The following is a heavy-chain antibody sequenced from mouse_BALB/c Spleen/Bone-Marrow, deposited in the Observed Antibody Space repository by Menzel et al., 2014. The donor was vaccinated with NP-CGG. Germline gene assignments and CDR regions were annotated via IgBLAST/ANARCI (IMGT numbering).Heavy chain of an antibody. J-gene: IGHJ4*01. D-gene: IGHD1-2*01. CDR1: GYAFTNYW. Sequence: QVQLQHPGAELVRPGTSVKISCKASGYAFTNYWLDWVKQRPGHGLEWIGDIYPGSGNTYFNEKFKGKATLTADKSSSTAYMQLSSLTSEDSAVYFCARPQFISGRYYAMDYWGQGTSVTVSS. V-gene: IGHV1-63*01. CDR2: IYPGSGNT. CDR3: ARPQFISGRYYAMDY.